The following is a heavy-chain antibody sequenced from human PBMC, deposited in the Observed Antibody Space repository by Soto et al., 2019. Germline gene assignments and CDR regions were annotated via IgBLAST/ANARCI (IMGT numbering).Heavy chain of an antibody. CDR3: ETIYYSSGSYADYYYYGMDV. D-gene: IGHD3-10*01. J-gene: IGHJ6*02. Sequence: PGGSLRLSCAASGFTVSSNYMSWVRQAPGKGLEWVSVIYSGGSTYYADSVKGRFTISRDNSKNTLYLQMNSLRAEDTAVYYCETIYYSSGSYADYYYYGMDVWGQATTVTVSS. CDR2: IYSGGST. CDR1: GFTVSSNY. V-gene: IGHV3-53*01.